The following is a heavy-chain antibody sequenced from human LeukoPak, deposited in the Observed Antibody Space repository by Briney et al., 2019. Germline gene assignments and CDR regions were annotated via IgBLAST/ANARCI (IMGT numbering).Heavy chain of an antibody. V-gene: IGHV4-59*01. J-gene: IGHJ4*02. D-gene: IGHD3-10*01. Sequence: SETLSLTCTVSGGSISSYYWSWIRQPPGKGLEWIGYIYYSGSTNYNPSLKSRVTISVDTSKNQFSLKLSSVTAADTAVYYCARYDYGSGSLDYWGQGTLVTVSS. CDR2: IYYSGST. CDR1: GGSISSYY. CDR3: ARYDYGSGSLDY.